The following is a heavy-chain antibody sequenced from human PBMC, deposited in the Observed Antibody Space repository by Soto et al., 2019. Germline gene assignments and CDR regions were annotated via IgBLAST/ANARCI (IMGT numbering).Heavy chain of an antibody. D-gene: IGHD6-19*01. J-gene: IGHJ6*04. CDR3: ARPSVAGTSYYYYGMEV. Sequence: SVKVSCKASGGTFSSYAISWVRQAPGQGLEWMGGIIPIFGTANYAQKFQGRVTITADESTSTAYMELSSLRSEDTAVYYCARPSVAGTSYYYYGMEVWGKGTTVTVSS. CDR1: GGTFSSYA. CDR2: IIPIFGTA. V-gene: IGHV1-69*13.